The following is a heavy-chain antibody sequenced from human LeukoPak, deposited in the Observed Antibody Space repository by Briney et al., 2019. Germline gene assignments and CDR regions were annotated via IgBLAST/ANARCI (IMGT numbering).Heavy chain of an antibody. V-gene: IGHV3-7*01. Sequence: PPGGSLRLPCVASGFTFSSYWMRWVRQAPGKGLEWVANIKQDGGEKYYVDFVKGRFTISRDNAKNSLYLQMNSLRAEDTAVYYCARDRKVPGIAVAGTIDYWGQGTLVTVSS. CDR3: ARDRKVPGIAVAGTIDY. CDR1: GFTFSSYW. CDR2: IKQDGGEK. D-gene: IGHD6-19*01. J-gene: IGHJ4*02.